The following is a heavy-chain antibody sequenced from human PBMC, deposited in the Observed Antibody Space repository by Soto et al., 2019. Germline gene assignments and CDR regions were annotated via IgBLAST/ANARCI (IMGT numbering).Heavy chain of an antibody. CDR3: ARTYDDSGPNSGGYGFDI. D-gene: IGHD3-22*01. V-gene: IGHV4-59*01. Sequence: QVQLQESGPGLVKPSETLSLTCSVSGASISSYYWSWIRQPPGKGLEWLAYIYYSGSTSYNPSLKSRVSISLDTSMNKFSLKLSSVTAADTAVYYCARTYDDSGPNSGGYGFDIWGQGTMVTVSS. CDR1: GASISSYY. J-gene: IGHJ3*02. CDR2: IYYSGST.